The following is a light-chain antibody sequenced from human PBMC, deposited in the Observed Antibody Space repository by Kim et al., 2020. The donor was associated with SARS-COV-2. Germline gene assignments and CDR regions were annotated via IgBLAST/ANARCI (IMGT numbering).Light chain of an antibody. V-gene: IGKV3-20*01. CDR1: QSVSSSY. Sequence: ELVLTQTPGTLSLSPGERATLSCRASQSVSSSYLAWYLQKPGQAPRLLIYATSSRAPGIPDRFSGSGSGTDFTLTISRLEPEDFGVYYCQQYRSPWTFGQGTKVDIK. CDR2: ATS. J-gene: IGKJ1*01. CDR3: QQYRSPWT.